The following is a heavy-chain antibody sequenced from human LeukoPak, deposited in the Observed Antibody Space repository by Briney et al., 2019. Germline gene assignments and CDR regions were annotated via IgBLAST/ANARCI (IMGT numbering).Heavy chain of an antibody. CDR1: GFTFSSYD. Sequence: GGSLRPSCAASGFTFSSYDMHWVRQATGKGLEWVSAIGTAGDTYYPGSVKGRFTISRDNAKNSLYLQMNSLRAEDTAVYYCARGGYSSSWYDYWGQGTLVTVSS. J-gene: IGHJ4*02. V-gene: IGHV3-13*01. D-gene: IGHD6-13*01. CDR3: ARGGYSSSWYDY. CDR2: IGTAGDT.